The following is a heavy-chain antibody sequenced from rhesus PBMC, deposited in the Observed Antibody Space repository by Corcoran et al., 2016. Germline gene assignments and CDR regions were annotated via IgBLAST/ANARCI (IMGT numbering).Heavy chain of an antibody. CDR2: ISGSGGST. CDR3: ARYSNYYGLDS. Sequence: QLQLQESGPGLVKPSETLSLTCAVSGGSISSNYWSWIRQPPGKGLEWIGRISGSGGSTDYNPSLKSRVTISTDPSKTQFALKLSSVTAADTAVYYCARYSNYYGLDSWGQGVVVTVSS. CDR1: GGSISSNY. V-gene: IGHV4-173*01. J-gene: IGHJ6*01. D-gene: IGHD4-23*01.